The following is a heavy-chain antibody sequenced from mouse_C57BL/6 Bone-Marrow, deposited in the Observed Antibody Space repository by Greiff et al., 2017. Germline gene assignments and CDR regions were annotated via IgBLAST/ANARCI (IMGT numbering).Heavy chain of an antibody. D-gene: IGHD2-3*01. CDR2: IYIGNGYT. Sequence: EVQLQQSGAELVRPGSSVKMSCTTSGYTFTSYGINWVKQRPGQGLEWIGYIYIGNGYTEYNEKIKGKATLTSDTSSSTAYMHRSSLTSENSAIYFCAKIYDGYYFDYWGQGTTLTVSS. CDR3: AKIYDGYYFDY. J-gene: IGHJ2*01. V-gene: IGHV1-58*01. CDR1: GYTFTSYG.